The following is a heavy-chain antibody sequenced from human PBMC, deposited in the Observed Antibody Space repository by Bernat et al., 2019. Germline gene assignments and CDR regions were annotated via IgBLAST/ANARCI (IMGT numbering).Heavy chain of an antibody. D-gene: IGHD6-19*01. CDR2: INPSGAST. Sequence: QVQLVQSGAEVKKPGASVKVSCKASGYSFTSYYMHWVRQAPGQGLEWMGTINPSGASTSYAQKFQGRVTMTRDTSTSTVYMELGSLRYEDTAVYYCAGDKGYSSFSGGSYYLRIDVWGQGAKVTVSS. CDR1: GYSFTSYY. CDR3: AGDKGYSSFSGGSYYLRIDV. J-gene: IGHJ6*02. V-gene: IGHV1-46*01.